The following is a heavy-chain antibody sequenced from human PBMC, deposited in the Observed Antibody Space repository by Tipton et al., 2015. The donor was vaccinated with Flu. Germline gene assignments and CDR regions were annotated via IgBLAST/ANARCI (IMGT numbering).Heavy chain of an antibody. J-gene: IGHJ4*02. CDR1: GDSISTTIYY. Sequence: LRLSCTVSGDSISTTIYYWGWVRQPPGKGLEWIGSIYYSGTTYYNPSLKSRVTISVDSSKNEFSLKLSSVTAADTAVYYCARDTIFGVAHWGQGTLVTVSS. CDR2: IYYSGTT. D-gene: IGHD3-3*01. CDR3: ARDTIFGVAH. V-gene: IGHV4-39*07.